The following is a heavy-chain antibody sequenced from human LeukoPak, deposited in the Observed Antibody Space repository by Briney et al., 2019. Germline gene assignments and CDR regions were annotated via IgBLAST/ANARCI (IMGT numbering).Heavy chain of an antibody. J-gene: IGHJ6*02. D-gene: IGHD3-3*01. V-gene: IGHV4-34*01. CDR3: AISTIFGVVIMGNYYYGMDV. CDR1: GGSFSGYY. CDR2: INHSGST. Sequence: SETLSLTCAVYGGSFSGYYWSWIRQPPGKGLEWIGEINHSGSTNYNPSLKSRVTISVDTSKNQFSLKLSSVTAADTAVYYCAISTIFGVVIMGNYYYGMDVWGQGTTVTVSS.